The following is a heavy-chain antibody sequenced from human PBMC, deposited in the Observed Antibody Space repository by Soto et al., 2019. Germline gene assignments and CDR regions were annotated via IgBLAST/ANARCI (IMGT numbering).Heavy chain of an antibody. CDR2: ISGSGGIT. Sequence: EVQLLESGGGLVQPGGSLRLSCATSGFTFSSYAMAWVRQAPGKGLEWVSAISGSGGITYHAASVKGRFSISRDNSRNMLYLQMNSLGAEDTAVYYCVRAAHYDFWSGYYYMDVWGIGTTVTVSS. V-gene: IGHV3-23*01. J-gene: IGHJ6*03. D-gene: IGHD3-3*01. CDR1: GFTFSSYA. CDR3: VRAAHYDFWSGYYYMDV.